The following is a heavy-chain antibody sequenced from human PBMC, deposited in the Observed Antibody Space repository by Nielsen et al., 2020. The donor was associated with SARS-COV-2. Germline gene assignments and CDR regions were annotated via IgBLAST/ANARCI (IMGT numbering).Heavy chain of an antibody. CDR3: ASQRGSYYYYGMDV. CDR1: GGSISSGGYY. Sequence: SETLSLTCTVSGGSISSGGYYWSWIRQHPGKGLEWIGYIYYSGSTYYNPSLKSRVTISVDTSKNQFSLKLSSVTAVDTAVYYCASQRGSYYYYGMDVWGQGTTVTVSS. J-gene: IGHJ6*02. D-gene: IGHD1-26*01. V-gene: IGHV4-31*03. CDR2: IYYSGST.